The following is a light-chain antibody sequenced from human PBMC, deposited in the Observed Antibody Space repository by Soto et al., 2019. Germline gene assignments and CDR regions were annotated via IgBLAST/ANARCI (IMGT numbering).Light chain of an antibody. CDR1: QSVSNTS. CDR3: QHYTDSPPSYT. CDR2: NAL. Sequence: EIVLTQSPGTLSLSPGERATLSCGASQSVSNTSLAWYRQKPGQAPRLLMYNALSRATDIPDRISGSGSGTDFTLTISSLEPEDFAVYYCQHYTDSPPSYTFGQGTKLEIK. V-gene: IGKV3-20*01. J-gene: IGKJ2*01.